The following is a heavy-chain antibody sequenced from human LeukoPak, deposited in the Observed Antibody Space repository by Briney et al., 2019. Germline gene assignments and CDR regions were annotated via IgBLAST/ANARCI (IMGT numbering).Heavy chain of an antibody. CDR2: IYYSGST. CDR1: GGSISSGGYY. J-gene: IGHJ6*02. CDR3: ASLLEEDSSGYYGMDV. V-gene: IGHV4-31*03. Sequence: PSQTLSLTCTVSGGSISSGGYYWSWLRQHPGKGLEWIGYIYYSGSTYYNPSLKSRVTISVDTSKNQFSLKLSSVTAADTAVYYCASLLEEDSSGYYGMDVWGQGTSVTVSS. D-gene: IGHD3-22*01.